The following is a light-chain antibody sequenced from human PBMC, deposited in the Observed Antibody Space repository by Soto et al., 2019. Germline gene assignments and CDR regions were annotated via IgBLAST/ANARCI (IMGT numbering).Light chain of an antibody. CDR1: QSVSNN. J-gene: IGKJ1*01. Sequence: IVMTQSPASLSVSPGEGATLSCRASQSVSNNLAWYQQKPGQAPRLLIYGASTRATGIPARFSGSGSGTDFTLTISSLRSEDFAVYYCQKYNNWPRGTLGQGTKVEIK. V-gene: IGKV3-15*01. CDR3: QKYNNWPRGT. CDR2: GAS.